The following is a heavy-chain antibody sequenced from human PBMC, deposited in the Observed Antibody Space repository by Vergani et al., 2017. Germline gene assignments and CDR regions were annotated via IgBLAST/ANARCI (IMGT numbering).Heavy chain of an antibody. D-gene: IGHD3-3*01. J-gene: IGHJ2*01. CDR2: ISWNSVSI. CDR1: GFTFDDYA. Sequence: EVQRVESGGGLVQPGRSLRLSCAASGFTFDDYAMHWVRQAPGKGMEWVSGISWNSVSIGYADSVRGRFTISIDNAKNSLYLQMNSLRAEATALYYCAKDPYDFWSGYPNLSPFDLWGRGTLVTVSS. V-gene: IGHV3-9*01. CDR3: AKDPYDFWSGYPNLSPFDL.